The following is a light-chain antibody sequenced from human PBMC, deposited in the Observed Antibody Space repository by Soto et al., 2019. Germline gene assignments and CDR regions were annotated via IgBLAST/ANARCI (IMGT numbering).Light chain of an antibody. CDR3: QQYDYPNLTVT. CDR1: QDISNY. CDR2: DPS. J-gene: IGKJ4*01. Sequence: DIQMTQSPSSLSASVGDRVTITCQASQDISNYLNWYQQKPGKAPKLLIYDPSNLETGVPSRFSGSGSGTDFTFTISSLQPEDIATYYCQQYDYPNLTVTFGGGTKVEIK. V-gene: IGKV1-33*01.